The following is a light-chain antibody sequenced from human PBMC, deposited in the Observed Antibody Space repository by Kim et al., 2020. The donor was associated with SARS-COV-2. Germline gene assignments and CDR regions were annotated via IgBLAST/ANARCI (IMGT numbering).Light chain of an antibody. CDR3: QVWDSSNDHPV. CDR2: HDY. J-gene: IGLJ2*01. CDR1: NIGSKT. V-gene: IGLV3-21*04. Sequence: APGKTASISCGGNNIGSKTVQWYQQRPGQAPILVIYHDYDRPSGIPERFSGSNSGNTATLTISRVEAGDEADYYCQVWDSSNDHPVFGGGTKLTVL.